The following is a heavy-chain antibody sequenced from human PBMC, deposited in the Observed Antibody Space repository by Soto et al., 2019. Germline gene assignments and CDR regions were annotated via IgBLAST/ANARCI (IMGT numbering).Heavy chain of an antibody. V-gene: IGHV4-39*01. J-gene: IGHJ6*03. D-gene: IGHD6-13*01. CDR1: VDSISSRSYY. CDR3: ARVSWYDGDSITNYYMDF. Sequence: LQESGPGLVKPSETLSLTCSVFVDSISSRSYYWAWIRRRPGMGLEWIASISYTGNTYYNPSLTGRAAISGDTSTNQFSLKLSFVTAADTAVYYCARVSWYDGDSITNYYMDFCGNGATVTVSS. CDR2: ISYTGNT.